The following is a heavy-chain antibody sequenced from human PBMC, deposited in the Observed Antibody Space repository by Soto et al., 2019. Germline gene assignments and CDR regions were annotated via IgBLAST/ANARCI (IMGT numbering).Heavy chain of an antibody. CDR3: ARDSGPAYYYYFYLMNV. J-gene: IGHJ6*03. Sequence: EVQLVESGGGLVQPGRSLTLSCAASGFTFEDHAMHWVRQAPGKGLEWVSGISWSSGSIAYADTVKASFTISRDNAKNSLYLQMNSLRADDTALYDCARDSGPAYYYYFYLMNVWGKGSTVTDSS. CDR2: ISWSSGSI. D-gene: IGHD2-8*02. CDR1: GFTFEDHA. V-gene: IGHV3-9*01.